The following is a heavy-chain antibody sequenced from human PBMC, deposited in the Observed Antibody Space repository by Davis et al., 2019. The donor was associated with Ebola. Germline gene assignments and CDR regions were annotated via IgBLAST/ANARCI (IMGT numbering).Heavy chain of an antibody. V-gene: IGHV3-9*01. D-gene: IGHD2-21*01. J-gene: IGHJ4*02. CDR3: AKVSYCGGDCNYFDY. Sequence: SLKISCAASGFAYSSYWMSWFRQAPGKGLEWVSSISWNSDSIGYADSVKGRFTISRDNAKSSLYLQMNSLRAEDTALYYCAKVSYCGGDCNYFDYWGQGTLVTVSS. CDR1: GFAYSSYW. CDR2: ISWNSDSI.